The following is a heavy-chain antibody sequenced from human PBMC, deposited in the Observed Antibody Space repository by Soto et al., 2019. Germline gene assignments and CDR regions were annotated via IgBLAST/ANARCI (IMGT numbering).Heavy chain of an antibody. CDR3: ARRGTRHYSSSANWSFDL. V-gene: IGHV1-69*01. D-gene: IGHD6-6*01. CDR2: IIPIFGTA. CDR1: GGTFSSYA. Sequence: QVQLVQSGAEVKKPGSSVKVSCKASGGTFSSYAISWVRQAPGQGLEWMGGIIPIFGTANYAQKFQGRVTITADESTSTASMELSSLRSEDTAVYYCARRGTRHYSSSANWSFDLWGRGTLVTVSS. J-gene: IGHJ2*01.